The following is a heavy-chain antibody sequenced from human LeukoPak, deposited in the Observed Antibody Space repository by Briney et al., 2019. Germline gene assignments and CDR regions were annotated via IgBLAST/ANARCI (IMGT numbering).Heavy chain of an antibody. Sequence: GASVKVSCKASGYTFTSYDINWVRQAPGQGLEWMGWINPNSGGTNYAQKFQGRVTMTRDTSISTAYMELSRLRSDDTAVYYCATWYYYDSSDYYLADYWGQGTLVTVSS. V-gene: IGHV1-2*02. J-gene: IGHJ4*02. CDR3: ATWYYYDSSDYYLADY. D-gene: IGHD3-22*01. CDR2: INPNSGGT. CDR1: GYTFTSYD.